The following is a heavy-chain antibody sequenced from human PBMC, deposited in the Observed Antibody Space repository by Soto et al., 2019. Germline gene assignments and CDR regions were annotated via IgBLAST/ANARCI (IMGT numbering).Heavy chain of an antibody. D-gene: IGHD2-15*01. CDR1: GYTFTSYY. J-gene: IGHJ5*02. CDR3: ARAYCSGGSCYPQPGWFDP. V-gene: IGHV1-46*03. Sequence: QVQLVQSGAEVKKPGASVKVSCKASGYTFTSYYMHWVRQAPGQGLEWMGIINPSGGSTSYAQKFQGRVSMTRDTSTSTVYMELSSLRSGDTAVYYCARAYCSGGSCYPQPGWFDPWGQGTLGTVSS. CDR2: INPSGGST.